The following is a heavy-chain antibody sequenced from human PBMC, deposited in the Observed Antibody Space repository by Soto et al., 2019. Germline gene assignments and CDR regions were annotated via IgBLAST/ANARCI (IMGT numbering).Heavy chain of an antibody. J-gene: IGHJ6*02. D-gene: IGHD3-10*01. Sequence: QVQLVESGGGVVQPGRSLRLSCAASGCTFSSYGMHWVRQAPGKGLEWVAVIWYDGSNKYYADSVKGRFTISRDNSKNTLYLQMNSLRAEDTAVYYCARDSYYGSWSYSEGMDVWGQGTTVTVSS. CDR1: GCTFSSYG. CDR3: ARDSYYGSWSYSEGMDV. V-gene: IGHV3-33*01. CDR2: IWYDGSNK.